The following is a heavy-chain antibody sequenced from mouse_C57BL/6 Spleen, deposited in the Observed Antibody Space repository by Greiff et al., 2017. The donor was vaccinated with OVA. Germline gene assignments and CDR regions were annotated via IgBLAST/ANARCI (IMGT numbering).Heavy chain of an antibody. Sequence: VQLQQSGPELVKPGASVKISCKASGYTFTDYYMNWVKQSHGKSLEWIGDINPNNGGTSYNQKFKGKATLTVDKSSSTAYMELRSLTSEDSAVYYCARGTGPFDYWGQGTTLTVSS. CDR1: GYTFTDYY. CDR2: INPNNGGT. D-gene: IGHD4-1*01. J-gene: IGHJ2*01. V-gene: IGHV1-26*01. CDR3: ARGTGPFDY.